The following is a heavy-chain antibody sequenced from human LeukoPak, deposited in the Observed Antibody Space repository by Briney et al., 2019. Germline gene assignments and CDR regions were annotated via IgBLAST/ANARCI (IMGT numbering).Heavy chain of an antibody. Sequence: GGSLRLSCAASGFTFSSYAMSWVRQAPGKGLEWVSAISGSGGSTYYADSVKGRFTISRDNSKNTLYLQMNSLRAEDTAVYYCARETYYGSGSYSVYFQHWGQGTLVTVSS. CDR1: GFTFSSYA. CDR3: ARETYYGSGSYSVYFQH. D-gene: IGHD3-10*01. V-gene: IGHV3-23*01. J-gene: IGHJ1*01. CDR2: ISGSGGST.